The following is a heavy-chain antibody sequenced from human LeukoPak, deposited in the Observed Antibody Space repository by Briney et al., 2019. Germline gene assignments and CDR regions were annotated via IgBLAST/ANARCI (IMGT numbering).Heavy chain of an antibody. D-gene: IGHD3-10*01. Sequence: SWIRQPPGKGLEWIGYIYHSGSTYYNPSLKSRVTISVDRSKNQFSLKLSSVTAADTAVYYCASALLWFGELVGAFDIWGQGTMVTVSS. J-gene: IGHJ3*02. V-gene: IGHV4-30-2*01. CDR3: ASALLWFGELVGAFDI. CDR2: IYHSGST.